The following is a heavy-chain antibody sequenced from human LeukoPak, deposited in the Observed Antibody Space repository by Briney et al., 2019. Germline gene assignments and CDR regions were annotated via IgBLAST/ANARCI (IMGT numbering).Heavy chain of an antibody. J-gene: IGHJ4*02. V-gene: IGHV5-10-1*01. CDR1: GYSFTNYW. Sequence: GESLKISCKGSGYSFTNYWISWVRQMPGKGLEWMGRIDPSDSYTNYSPSFQGHVTISADKSISTAYLQWSSLKASDTAMYYCARPSYSSSWYDPFDYWGQGTLVTVSS. D-gene: IGHD6-13*01. CDR2: IDPSDSYT. CDR3: ARPSYSSSWYDPFDY.